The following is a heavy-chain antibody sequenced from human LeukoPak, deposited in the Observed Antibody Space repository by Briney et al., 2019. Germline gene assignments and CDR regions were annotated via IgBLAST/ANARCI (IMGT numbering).Heavy chain of an antibody. CDR3: ARVEAVASAFDI. J-gene: IGHJ3*02. V-gene: IGHV3-43*02. CDR1: VFTFADYA. Sequence: GRSLSLSCAVSVFTFADYAMHWVRQAPGTGREWVTLISGDGGSAYYGNSVKGRFTISRDNAKNTLYLQMNSLRDEDTAVYYCARVEAVASAFDIWGEGAMVSVSS. CDR2: ISGDGGSA. D-gene: IGHD6-19*01.